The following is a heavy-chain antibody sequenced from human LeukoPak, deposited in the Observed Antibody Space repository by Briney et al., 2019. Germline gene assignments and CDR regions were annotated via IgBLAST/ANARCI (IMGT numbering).Heavy chain of an antibody. CDR3: ARDCLDFWSGYYNRAYVNWFDP. D-gene: IGHD3-3*01. CDR1: GYTFTSYA. Sequence: GASVKVSCKASGYTFTSYAMNWVRQAPGQGLEWMGWINTNTGNPTYAQGFTGRFVFSLDTSVSTAYLQISSLKAEDTAVYYCARDCLDFWSGYYNRAYVNWFDPWGQGTLVTVSS. CDR2: INTNTGNP. V-gene: IGHV7-4-1*02. J-gene: IGHJ5*02.